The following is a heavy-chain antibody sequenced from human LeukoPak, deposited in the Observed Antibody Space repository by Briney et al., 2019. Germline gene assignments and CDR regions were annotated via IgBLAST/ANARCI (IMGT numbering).Heavy chain of an antibody. CDR1: GYTFTSYA. Sequence: ASVKVSCKASGYTFTSYAMHWVRQAPGQRLEWMGWINAGNGNTKYSQKFQGRVTITRDTSASTAYMELSRLRSDDTAVYYCARSVWLFPRAFDIWGQGTMVTVSS. V-gene: IGHV1-3*01. CDR3: ARSVWLFPRAFDI. J-gene: IGHJ3*02. CDR2: INAGNGNT. D-gene: IGHD3-22*01.